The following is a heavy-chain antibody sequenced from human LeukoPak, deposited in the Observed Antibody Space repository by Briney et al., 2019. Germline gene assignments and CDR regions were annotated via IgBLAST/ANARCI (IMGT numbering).Heavy chain of an antibody. CDR3: ARSYYDILTGYPKNNWFDP. CDR2: IICMSGIT. D-gene: IGHD3-9*01. V-gene: IGHV1-69*13. CDR1: GGTFSSYT. J-gene: IGHJ5*02. Sequence: GASVKVSCKASGGTFSSYTISWVRQAPGQGLEWMGGIICMSGITKYAQKFQDRVTITADESTTTAYMELSSLRSEDTAVYYCARSYYDILTGYPKNNWFDPWGQGTLVTVSS.